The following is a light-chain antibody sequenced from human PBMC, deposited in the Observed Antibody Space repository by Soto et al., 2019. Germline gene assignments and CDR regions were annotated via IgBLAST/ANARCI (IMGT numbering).Light chain of an antibody. Sequence: EIVMTQSPATLSVSPGERATLSCRASQSVSSNLAWYQQKPGQAPRLLIYGASTRATGIPARFSGSGSGTEFTLTISSLQSEDFAVYYCQHRSNWTWTFGQGTKV. CDR1: QSVSSN. V-gene: IGKV3-15*01. CDR2: GAS. CDR3: QHRSNWTWT. J-gene: IGKJ1*01.